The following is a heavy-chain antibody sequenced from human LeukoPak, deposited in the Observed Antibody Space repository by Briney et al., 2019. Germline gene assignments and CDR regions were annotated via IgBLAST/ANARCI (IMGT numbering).Heavy chain of an antibody. CDR1: GFTFSSYG. CDR3: ARVGYNSGWYEY. D-gene: IGHD6-19*01. V-gene: IGHV3-33*01. CDR2: IWYDGSNK. Sequence: GGSLRLSCAASGFTFSSYGMHWVRQAPGKGLEWVAVIWYDGSNKYYADSVKGRFTISRDNSKNTLYLQMNSLRAEDTAVYFCARVGYNSGWYEYWGQGALVTVSS. J-gene: IGHJ4*02.